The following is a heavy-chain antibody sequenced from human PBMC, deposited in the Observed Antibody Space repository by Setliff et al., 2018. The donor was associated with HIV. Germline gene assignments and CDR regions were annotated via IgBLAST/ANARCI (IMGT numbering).Heavy chain of an antibody. CDR1: GGSFSGYY. Sequence: PSETLSLTCAVYGGSFSGYYWSWIRQPPGKGLEWIGDIYYTGNTNFNPSLKSRASISLDTSKNQFSLKLTSVTAADTAMFYCARGNPDFDILTGFWSHFFDYWGQGTPVTVSS. V-gene: IGHV4-34*11. CDR2: IYYTGNT. D-gene: IGHD3-9*01. J-gene: IGHJ4*02. CDR3: ARGNPDFDILTGFWSHFFDY.